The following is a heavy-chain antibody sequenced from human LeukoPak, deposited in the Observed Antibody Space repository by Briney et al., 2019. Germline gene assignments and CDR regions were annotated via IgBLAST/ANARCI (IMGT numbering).Heavy chain of an antibody. Sequence: SETLSLTCTVSGGSISSYYWSWIRQPPGKGLEWIGYIYYSGSTNYNPSLKSRVTISVDTSKNQFSLRLSSVTAADTAVYYCARIMLVERYMDVWGKGTTVTVSS. D-gene: IGHD2-15*01. J-gene: IGHJ6*03. CDR1: GGSISSYY. CDR2: IYYSGST. CDR3: ARIMLVERYMDV. V-gene: IGHV4-59*01.